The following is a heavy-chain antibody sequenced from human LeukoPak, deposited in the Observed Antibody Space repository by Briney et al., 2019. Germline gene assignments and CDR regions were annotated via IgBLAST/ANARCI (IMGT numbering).Heavy chain of an antibody. V-gene: IGHV3-74*01. CDR2: INTDGSST. J-gene: IGHJ4*02. CDR3: ARIGYSSSSFDY. CDR1: GFTFSNSW. D-gene: IGHD6-6*01. Sequence: RGSLRLSCAASGFTFSNSWMHWVRQAPGKGLVWVSRINTDGSSTSYADSVKGRFTISRDNAKNSLFLQMNSLRAEDSAFYYCARIGYSSSSFDYWGQGILVTASS.